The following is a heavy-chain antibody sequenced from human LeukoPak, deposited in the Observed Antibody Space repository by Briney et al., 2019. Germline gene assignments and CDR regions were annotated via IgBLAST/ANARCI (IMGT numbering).Heavy chain of an antibody. CDR1: GYSFTSYW. CDR2: IYPGDSDT. D-gene: IGHD2-8*01. Sequence: PGESLKISCKGSGYSFTSYWIGWVRQMPGKGLEWMGIIYPGDSDTRYSPSFQGQVTISADKSISTAYLQWSSLKALDTAMYYCARTQMVYAIHSWFDPWGQGTLVTVSS. J-gene: IGHJ5*02. CDR3: ARTQMVYAIHSWFDP. V-gene: IGHV5-51*01.